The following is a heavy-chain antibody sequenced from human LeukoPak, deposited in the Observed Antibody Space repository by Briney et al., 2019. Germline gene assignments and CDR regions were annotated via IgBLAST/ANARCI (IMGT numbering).Heavy chain of an antibody. J-gene: IGHJ4*02. Sequence: PSETLSLTCTVSGVPFSSFYRSWIRQAPGKGLEWLGYIHYRGGTNSLPSLKNRVTIYVHTSKTEFTLQLTSVTAADTAVYYCARSRGSTNTHYGLLFDYWGQGTPVTVSS. CDR1: GVPFSSFY. V-gene: IGHV4-59*01. D-gene: IGHD2-2*01. CDR2: IHYRGGT. CDR3: ARSRGSTNTHYGLLFDY.